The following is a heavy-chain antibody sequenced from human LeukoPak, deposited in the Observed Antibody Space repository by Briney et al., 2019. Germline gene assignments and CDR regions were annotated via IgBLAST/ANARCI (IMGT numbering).Heavy chain of an antibody. D-gene: IGHD3-10*01. CDR2: IYYSGST. CDR1: GGSISSYY. V-gene: IGHV4-59*01. CDR3: ARETITLNAFDI. J-gene: IGHJ3*02. Sequence: SETLSLTCTVSGGSISSYYWSWIRQPPGKGLEWIGYIYYSGSTNYNPSLKSRVTISVDTSKNQFSLKLSSVTAADTAVHYCARETITLNAFDIWGQGTMVTVSS.